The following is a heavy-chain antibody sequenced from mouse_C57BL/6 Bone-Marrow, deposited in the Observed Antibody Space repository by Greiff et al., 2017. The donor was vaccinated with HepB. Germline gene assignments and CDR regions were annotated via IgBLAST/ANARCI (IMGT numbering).Heavy chain of an antibody. Sequence: EVQGVESGGGLVQPGGSLKLSCAASGFTFSDYYMYWVRQTPEKRLEWVAYISNGGGSTYYPDTVKGRFTISRDNAKNTLYLQMSRLKSEDTAMYYCARHDYYGTAMDYWGQGPSVTVSS. CDR3: ARHDYYGTAMDY. CDR1: GFTFSDYY. D-gene: IGHD1-1*01. V-gene: IGHV5-12*01. J-gene: IGHJ4*01. CDR2: ISNGGGST.